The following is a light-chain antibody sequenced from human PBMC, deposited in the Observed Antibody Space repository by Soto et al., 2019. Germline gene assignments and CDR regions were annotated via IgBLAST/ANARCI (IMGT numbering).Light chain of an antibody. V-gene: IGKV3-20*01. CDR2: GTS. CDR3: QQFGNSLVS. Sequence: EIVLTQSPGTLSLSPGERDTLSCRASQSVSSSYLAWYQQKPGQAPRLLIHGTSRRATGIPDRFSGSGSGADFTLTISRLEPEDFAVYYCQQFGNSLVSFGQGTNLEIK. J-gene: IGKJ2*01. CDR1: QSVSSSY.